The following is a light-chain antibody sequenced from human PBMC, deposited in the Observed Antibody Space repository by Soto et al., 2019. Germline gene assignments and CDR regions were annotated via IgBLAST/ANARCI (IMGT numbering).Light chain of an antibody. J-gene: IGLJ1*01. Sequence: QSVLTQPASVSGSPGQAITISCTGNSSDVGSYNLVSRYQQHPGKAPKLMIYEVSKRPSGVSNRFSGSKSGNTASLTISGLQAEDEADYYCCSYAGSSPFVFGTGTKVTVL. CDR2: EVS. V-gene: IGLV2-23*02. CDR3: CSYAGSSPFV. CDR1: SSDVGSYNL.